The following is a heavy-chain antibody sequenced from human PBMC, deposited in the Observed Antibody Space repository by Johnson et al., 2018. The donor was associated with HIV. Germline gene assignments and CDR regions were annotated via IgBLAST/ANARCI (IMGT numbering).Heavy chain of an antibody. CDR3: ARDKFTGRQWLSYDDAFDI. D-gene: IGHD6-19*01. Sequence: EVQLVESGGGLVQPGRSLRLSCAAYGFNFDDYAMHWVRQAPGKGLEWVSRINSDGSSTSYADYVKGRCTISRDNAKNMLYLQMNSLRAEDTAVYYCARDKFTGRQWLSYDDAFDIWGQGTMVTVSS. V-gene: IGHV3-9*01. CDR2: INSDGSST. CDR1: GFNFDDYA. J-gene: IGHJ3*02.